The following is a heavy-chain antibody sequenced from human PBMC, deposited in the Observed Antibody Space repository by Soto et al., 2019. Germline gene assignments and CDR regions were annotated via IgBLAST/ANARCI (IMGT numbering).Heavy chain of an antibody. J-gene: IGHJ6*02. V-gene: IGHV3-30*18. CDR2: ISYDGSTK. CDR3: AKVDYYDSSGYFNYYYYGMDV. CDR1: GFTFSSYG. D-gene: IGHD3-22*01. Sequence: QVQLVESGGGVVQPGRSLRPSCAASGFTFSSYGMHWVRQAPGKGLEWVAVISYDGSTKYYADSVKGRFTISRDNSKNKLYLQMNSLRAEDTAVYYCAKVDYYDSSGYFNYYYYGMDVWGQGTTVTVSS.